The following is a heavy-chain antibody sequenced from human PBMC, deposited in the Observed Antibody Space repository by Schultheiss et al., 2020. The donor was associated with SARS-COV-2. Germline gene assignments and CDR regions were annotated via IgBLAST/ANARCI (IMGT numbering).Heavy chain of an antibody. CDR1: GFTFSSYA. V-gene: IGHV3-49*04. CDR2: IRSKAYGGTT. J-gene: IGHJ4*02. Sequence: GGSLRLSCAASGFTFSSYAMHWVRQAPGKGLEWVGFIRSKAYGGTTEYAASVKGRFTISRDDSKSIAYLQMNSLKTEDTAVYYCTRALGYCSGGSCYWGQGTLVTVSS. CDR3: TRALGYCSGGSCY. D-gene: IGHD2-15*01.